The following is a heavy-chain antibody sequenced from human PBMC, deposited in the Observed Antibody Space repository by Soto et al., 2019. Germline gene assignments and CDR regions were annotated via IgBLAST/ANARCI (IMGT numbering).Heavy chain of an antibody. D-gene: IGHD6-13*01. J-gene: IGHJ6*02. CDR1: GYTFTSYD. Sequence: ASVKVSCKASGYTFTSYDINWVRQATGQGLEWMGWINPNSGNTAYAQKFQGRVTMTRNTSISTAYMELSSLRSEDTAVYYCAKDPRGYSSSWSMVTRIYGMDVWGQGTTVTVSS. CDR3: AKDPRGYSSSWSMVTRIYGMDV. V-gene: IGHV1-8*01. CDR2: INPNSGNT.